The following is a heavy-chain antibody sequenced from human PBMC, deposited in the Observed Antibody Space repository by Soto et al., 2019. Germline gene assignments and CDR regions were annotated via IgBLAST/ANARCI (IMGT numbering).Heavy chain of an antibody. CDR3: TTDHLGRAEYRRPPRFDY. J-gene: IGHJ4*02. V-gene: IGHV3-15*01. Sequence: GGSLRLSCAASGFTFSNAWMSWVRQAPGKGLEWVGRIKSKTDGGTTDYAAPVKGRFTISRDDSKNTLYLQMNSLKTEDTAVYYCTTDHLGRAEYRRPPRFDYWGQGTLVTVSS. CDR2: IKSKTDGGTT. D-gene: IGHD7-27*01. CDR1: GFTFSNAW.